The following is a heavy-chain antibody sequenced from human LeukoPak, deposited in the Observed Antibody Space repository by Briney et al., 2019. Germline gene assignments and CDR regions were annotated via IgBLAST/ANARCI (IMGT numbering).Heavy chain of an antibody. V-gene: IGHV3-74*01. J-gene: IGHJ6*03. CDR3: ARGGFGHNMDV. CDR2: INSDGSNT. D-gene: IGHD3-3*01. Sequence: GGSLRLSCAASGFTFSTYAMSWVRQAPGKGPEWVSRINSDGSNTIYADSVKGRFTISRDNAKNTVYLQMNSLRVEDTAIYYCARGGFGHNMDVWGKGTTVTVSS. CDR1: GFTFSTYA.